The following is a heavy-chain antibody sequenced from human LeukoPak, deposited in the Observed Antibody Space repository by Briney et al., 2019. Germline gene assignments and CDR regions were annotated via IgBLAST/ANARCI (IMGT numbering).Heavy chain of an antibody. CDR3: AKDRDTVTTDYFDY. V-gene: IGHV3-30*02. CDR1: GFSFSSYG. Sequence: GGSLRLSCAASGFSFSSYGMQWVRQAPGKGLERVAFIQYDGSNKYYAESVKGRFTISRDNSKNTLYLQMNSLRAEDTAVYYCAKDRDTVTTDYFDYWGQGTLVTVSS. J-gene: IGHJ4*02. CDR2: IQYDGSNK. D-gene: IGHD4-17*01.